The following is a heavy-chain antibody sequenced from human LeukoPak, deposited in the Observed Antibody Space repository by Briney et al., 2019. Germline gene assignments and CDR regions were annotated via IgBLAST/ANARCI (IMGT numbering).Heavy chain of an antibody. D-gene: IGHD2-2*01. CDR3: ARDRIYCSSTSCYSPNWFDP. CDR1: GNTFTNYW. CDR2: ISAYNGNT. V-gene: IGHV1-18*04. Sequence: GESLQISCKASGNTFTNYWIGWVRQAPGQGLEWMGWISAYNGNTNYAQKLQGRVTMTTDTSTSTAYMELRSLRSDDTAVYYCARDRIYCSSTSCYSPNWFDPWGQGTLVTVSS. J-gene: IGHJ5*02.